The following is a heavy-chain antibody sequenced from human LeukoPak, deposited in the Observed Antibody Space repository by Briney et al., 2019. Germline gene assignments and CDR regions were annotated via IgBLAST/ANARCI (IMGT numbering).Heavy chain of an antibody. D-gene: IGHD2/OR15-2a*01. J-gene: IGHJ4*02. CDR2: ISWNSGII. V-gene: IGHV3-9*01. Sequence: GGSLRLSCAASGFTFDDHAMHWVRQGPGKGLEWVAGISWNSGIIDYADSVKGRFTISKDNAKNTVYLQMNNLRAEDTAVYYCVSFYETDWGRGTLVTVSS. CDR1: GFTFDDHA. CDR3: VSFYETD.